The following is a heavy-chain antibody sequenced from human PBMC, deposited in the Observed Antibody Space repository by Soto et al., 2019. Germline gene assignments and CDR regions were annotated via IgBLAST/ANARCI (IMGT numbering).Heavy chain of an antibody. Sequence: EVQLLGSGGGLVQPGGSLRLSCAASGFSFSSYAMTWVRQTPGQGLEWVSAISANGRGTYYADSVKGHFTISRDNSINALFMQMSSLSAEDTAIYYCAREVPLVASRRAVFDYWGQGILVTVSS. CDR1: GFSFSSYA. D-gene: IGHD1-1*01. V-gene: IGHV3-23*01. CDR3: AREVPLVASRRAVFDY. CDR2: ISANGRGT. J-gene: IGHJ4*02.